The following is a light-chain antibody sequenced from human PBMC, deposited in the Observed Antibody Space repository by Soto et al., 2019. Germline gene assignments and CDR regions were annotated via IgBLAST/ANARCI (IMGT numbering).Light chain of an antibody. CDR2: ATS. V-gene: IGKV1-27*01. J-gene: IGKJ4*01. CDR3: QKYNSAPLT. Sequence: DVQMTQSPSSLSAFVGDRVTITCRASQGIAPYLDWFQQKPGKVPKLLIYATSTLQSGVPSRFSGSGSGTDFTLTINSLQPEDVGTYYCQKYNSAPLTCGGGTKVEIK. CDR1: QGIAPY.